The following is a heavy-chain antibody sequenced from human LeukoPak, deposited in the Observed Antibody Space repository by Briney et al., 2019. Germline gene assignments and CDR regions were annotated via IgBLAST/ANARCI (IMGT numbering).Heavy chain of an antibody. CDR2: ISGSGGST. Sequence: PGGSLRLSCAASGFTFSSYAMSWVRQAPGKGLEWVSAISGSGGSTYYADSVKGRFTISRDNSKNTLYLQMNSLRAEDTAVYYCAKSNGIAVAGDDYFDYWGQGTLVTVSS. J-gene: IGHJ4*02. CDR3: AKSNGIAVAGDDYFDY. D-gene: IGHD6-19*01. CDR1: GFTFSSYA. V-gene: IGHV3-23*01.